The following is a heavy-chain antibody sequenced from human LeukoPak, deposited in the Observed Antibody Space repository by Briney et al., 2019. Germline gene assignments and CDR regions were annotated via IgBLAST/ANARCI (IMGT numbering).Heavy chain of an antibody. CDR1: GGSFSGYY. V-gene: IGHV4-34*01. Sequence: SETLSLTCAVYGGSFSGYYWSWIRQPPGKGLEWIGEINHSGSTNYNPSLKSRVTISVDTSKNQFSLKLSSVTAADTAVYYCARPIYDFWSGSTYYFDYWGQGTLVTVSS. D-gene: IGHD3-3*01. J-gene: IGHJ4*02. CDR2: INHSGST. CDR3: ARPIYDFWSGSTYYFDY.